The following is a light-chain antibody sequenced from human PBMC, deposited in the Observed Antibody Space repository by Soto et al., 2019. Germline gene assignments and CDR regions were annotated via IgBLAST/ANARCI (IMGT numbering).Light chain of an antibody. V-gene: IGKV1-6*01. J-gene: IGKJ1*01. Sequence: AIQMTQSPSSLSASVGDRVTITCRASQGIRNDLGWYQQKPGKAPKLLIYAASSLQSGVPSRFSGSGSGTDFTLTINRLEPEDFAVYYCQQYGSSPWTFGQGTKVDIK. CDR1: QGIRND. CDR2: AAS. CDR3: QQYGSSPWT.